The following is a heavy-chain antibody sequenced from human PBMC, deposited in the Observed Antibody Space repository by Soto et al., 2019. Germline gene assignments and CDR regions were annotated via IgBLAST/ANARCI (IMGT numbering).Heavy chain of an antibody. Sequence: GGSLRLSCAASGFTFTTYAMHWVRQAPGQGLEWVSSISRDSDYIYYADSVKGRFTISRDNSNNTLYLQMNSLRAEDTAVYYCAKLYGPTYYFDYWGQGTLVTVSS. D-gene: IGHD3-10*01. CDR3: AKLYGPTYYFDY. CDR1: GFTFTTYA. J-gene: IGHJ4*02. CDR2: ISRDSDYI. V-gene: IGHV3-21*01.